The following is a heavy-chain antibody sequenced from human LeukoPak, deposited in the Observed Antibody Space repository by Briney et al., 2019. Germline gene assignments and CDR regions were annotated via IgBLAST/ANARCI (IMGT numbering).Heavy chain of an antibody. CDR1: GSTFSSYS. V-gene: IGHV3-21*04. J-gene: IGHJ4*02. CDR2: ISSSSSYI. CDR3: TRSGYRHPYHFES. Sequence: GGSLRLSCAASGSTFSSYSMNWVRQAPGKGLEWVSSISSSSSYIYYADSVKGRFTISRDNAKNSLYLQRNSLRADDTAIYYCTRSGYRHPYHFESWGQGTLVIVSS. D-gene: IGHD3-22*01.